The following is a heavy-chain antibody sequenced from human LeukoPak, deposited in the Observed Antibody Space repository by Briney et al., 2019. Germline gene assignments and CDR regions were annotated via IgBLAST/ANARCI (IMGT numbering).Heavy chain of an antibody. CDR2: ISGSSGTT. Sequence: PGGSLRLSCAASGFTFSTYGMSWVRQAPGKGLEWVSSISGSSGTTYYADSVKGRFTISRDNSKNTLYLQMNSLRAEDTAVYYLSKVYTFGDSGGRGTLLTVPS. D-gene: IGHD3-16*01. CDR3: SKVYTFGDS. J-gene: IGHJ4*02. CDR1: GFTFSTYG. V-gene: IGHV3-23*01.